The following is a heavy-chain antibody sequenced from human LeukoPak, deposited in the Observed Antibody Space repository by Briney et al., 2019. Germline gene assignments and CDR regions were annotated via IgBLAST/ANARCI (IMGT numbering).Heavy chain of an antibody. CDR3: ARGQAYSGSLGVDY. V-gene: IGHV1-8*01. J-gene: IGHJ4*02. D-gene: IGHD1-26*01. Sequence: ASVNVSCKASGYIFTSNDINWVRQASGQGLEWMGWMNPNSGNTGYAQKFQGRVTMTRNTSISTAYMELSSLRSEDTAVYYCARGQAYSGSLGVDYWGQGTLVTVSS. CDR2: MNPNSGNT. CDR1: GYIFTSND.